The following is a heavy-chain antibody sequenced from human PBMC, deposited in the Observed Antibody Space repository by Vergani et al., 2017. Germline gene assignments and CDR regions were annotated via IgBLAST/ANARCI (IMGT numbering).Heavy chain of an antibody. D-gene: IGHD2-2*01. CDR3: ARDGPLGYCSSISCAIGFDP. CDR1: GGTISSYY. CDR2: IYYSRST. J-gene: IGHJ5*02. V-gene: IGHV4-59*01. Sequence: QVQLQESGPELVKPSATLSLTCTVSGGTISSYYWSWIRQPPGKGLEWIGYIYYSRSTTYNPSLKRRVIISVDTSKNKFSLKLSSVTAADTAVYYCARDGPLGYCSSISCAIGFDPWGQGTLVTVSS.